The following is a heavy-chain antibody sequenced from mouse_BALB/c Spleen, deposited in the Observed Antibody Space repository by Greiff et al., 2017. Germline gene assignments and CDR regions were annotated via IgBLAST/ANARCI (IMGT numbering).Heavy chain of an antibody. Sequence: VQLQQSGAELVRPGVSVKISCKGSGYTFTDYAMHWVKQSHAKSLEWIGVISTYYGDASYNQKFKGKATMTVDKSSSTAYMELARLTSEDSAIYYCARGIYYGNLYAMDYWGQGTSVTVSS. CDR2: ISTYYGDA. CDR1: GYTFTDYA. CDR3: ARGIYYGNLYAMDY. D-gene: IGHD2-1*01. J-gene: IGHJ4*01. V-gene: IGHV1S137*01.